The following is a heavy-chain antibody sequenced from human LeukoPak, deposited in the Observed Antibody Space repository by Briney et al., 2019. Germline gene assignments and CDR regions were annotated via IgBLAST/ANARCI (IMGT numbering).Heavy chain of an antibody. CDR3: ARALDCSGGSCYRLDY. Sequence: SETLSLTCAVYGGSFSGYYWSWIRQPPGEGLEWIGEINHSGSTNYNPSLKSRVTISVDTSKNQFSLKLSSVTAADTAVYYCARALDCSGGSCYRLDYWGQGTLVTVSS. V-gene: IGHV4-34*01. CDR2: INHSGST. CDR1: GGSFSGYY. J-gene: IGHJ4*02. D-gene: IGHD2-15*01.